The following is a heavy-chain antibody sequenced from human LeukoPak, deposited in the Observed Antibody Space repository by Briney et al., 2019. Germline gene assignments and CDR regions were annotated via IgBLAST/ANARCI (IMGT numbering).Heavy chain of an antibody. V-gene: IGHV4-4*02. J-gene: IGHJ3*02. CDR1: GGSISSSHW. CDR2: IYHSGST. D-gene: IGHD3-10*01. Sequence: PSGTLSLTCAVSGGSISSSHWWSWVRQPQGKGLEGIGEIYHSGSTNYNPSLKSRITISVDMSKNQFSLKLSSVTAADTAVYYCARDYYGSGIPDAFDIWGQGTMVTVSS. CDR3: ARDYYGSGIPDAFDI.